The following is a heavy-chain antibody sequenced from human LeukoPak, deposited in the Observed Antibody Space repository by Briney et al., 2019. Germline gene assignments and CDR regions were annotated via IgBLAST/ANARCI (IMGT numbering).Heavy chain of an antibody. Sequence: PGGSLRLSCGASGFTFSSFGMHWVRQAPGKGLEWVAFIRFDGSNKYYADSVKGRFTISRDNSKNTLFLQVNSLRAEDTAVYYCAREFTAFDIWGQGTMVTVSS. V-gene: IGHV3-30*02. CDR3: AREFTAFDI. CDR2: IRFDGSNK. J-gene: IGHJ3*02. CDR1: GFTFSSFG.